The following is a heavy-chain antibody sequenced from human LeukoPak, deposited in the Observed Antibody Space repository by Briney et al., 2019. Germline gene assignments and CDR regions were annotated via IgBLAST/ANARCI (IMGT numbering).Heavy chain of an antibody. Sequence: GGSLRLSCAASGFTISTYGMSWVRQAPGKGLEWVSSISGGTTYYADSVKGRFTISRDNSKNTVSLQMNSLRAEDTAVYYCAKSFYNWGNYGGQEPLFTVSS. CDR1: GFTISTYG. V-gene: IGHV3-23*01. D-gene: IGHD7-27*01. CDR3: AKSFYNWGNY. J-gene: IGHJ4*02. CDR2: ISGGTT.